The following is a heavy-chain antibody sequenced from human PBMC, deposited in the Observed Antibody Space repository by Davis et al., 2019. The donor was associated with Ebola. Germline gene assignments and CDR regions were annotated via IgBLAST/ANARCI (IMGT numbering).Heavy chain of an antibody. V-gene: IGHV3-30-3*01. Sequence: PGGSLRLSCAASGFTFSSYAMHWVRQAPGKGLEWVAVISYDGSNKYYADSVKGRFTISRDNAKNSLYLQMNSLRAEDTAVYYCANIAVAGTHDAFDIWGQGTMVTVSS. CDR2: ISYDGSNK. J-gene: IGHJ3*02. D-gene: IGHD6-19*01. CDR1: GFTFSSYA. CDR3: ANIAVAGTHDAFDI.